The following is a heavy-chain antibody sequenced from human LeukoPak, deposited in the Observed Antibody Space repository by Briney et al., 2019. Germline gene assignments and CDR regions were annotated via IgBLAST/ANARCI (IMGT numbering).Heavy chain of an antibody. Sequence: SQTLSLTCTVSGGSISSGTYYWSWIRQPAGKGLEWIGRIYTSGSTNYNPSLKSRVTMSVDTSKNQFSLKLSSVTAADTAVYYCARAKVGVVPAASDAFDIWGQGTMVTVSS. D-gene: IGHD2-2*01. CDR2: IYTSGST. J-gene: IGHJ3*02. CDR3: ARAKVGVVPAASDAFDI. V-gene: IGHV4-61*02. CDR1: GGSISSGTYY.